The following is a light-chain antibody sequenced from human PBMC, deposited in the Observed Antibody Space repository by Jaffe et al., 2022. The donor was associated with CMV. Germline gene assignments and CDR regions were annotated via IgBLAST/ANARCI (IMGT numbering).Light chain of an antibody. CDR2: KAS. Sequence: DIQMTQSPSTLSASVGDKVTLTCRASQSIRTWLAWYQQKSGKAPKLLIYKASDLESGVPLRFSGSGSGTEFSLTISGLQPDDFATYYCQQYSTYPWTFGQGTTVEIK. J-gene: IGKJ1*01. CDR3: QQYSTYPWT. CDR1: QSIRTW. V-gene: IGKV1-5*03.